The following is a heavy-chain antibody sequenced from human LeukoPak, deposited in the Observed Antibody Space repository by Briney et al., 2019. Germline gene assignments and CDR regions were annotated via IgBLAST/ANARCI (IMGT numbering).Heavy chain of an antibody. D-gene: IGHD3-22*01. CDR2: IYYSGST. CDR1: GGSISSYY. CDR3: ARQGVSNYYDSSGYPEYFDY. V-gene: IGHV4-59*08. Sequence: PSETLSLTCTVSGGSISSYYWSWIRQPPGKGLEWIGYIYYSGSTNYNPSLKSRVTISVDTSKNQFSLKLSSVTAADTAVYYCARQGVSNYYDSSGYPEYFDYWGQGTLVTVSS. J-gene: IGHJ4*02.